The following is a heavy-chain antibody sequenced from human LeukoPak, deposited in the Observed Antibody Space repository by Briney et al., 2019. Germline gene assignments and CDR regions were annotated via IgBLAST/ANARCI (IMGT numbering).Heavy chain of an antibody. CDR1: GFTFSGYG. CDR3: ARDEGSQGDGPSRFGAS. Sequence: GGSLRLSCAASGFTFSGYGMHWVRQAPGEGLEWVAGTSYDGIQKYYEDSVKGRFTISRDNSKNTLYLQMNSLRAGDTAVYYCARDEGSQGDGPSRFGASRGQGTLVTVSS. CDR2: TSYDGIQK. V-gene: IGHV3-30*03. D-gene: IGHD3-10*01. J-gene: IGHJ4*02.